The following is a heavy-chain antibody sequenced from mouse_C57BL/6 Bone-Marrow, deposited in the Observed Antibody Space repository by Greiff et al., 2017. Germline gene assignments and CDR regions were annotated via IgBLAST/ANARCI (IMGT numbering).Heavy chain of an antibody. J-gene: IGHJ4*01. CDR3: ARSGTAQATYAMDY. D-gene: IGHD3-2*02. CDR1: GYTFTSYW. V-gene: IGHV1-72*01. CDR2: FDPNSGGT. Sequence: QVQLQQPGAELVKPGASVKLSCKASGYTFTSYWMHWVKQRPGRGLEWIGRFDPNSGGTKYNEKFKSKATLTVDKPSSTAYMQLSSLTSEDSAVYYCARSGTAQATYAMDYWGQGTSVTVSS.